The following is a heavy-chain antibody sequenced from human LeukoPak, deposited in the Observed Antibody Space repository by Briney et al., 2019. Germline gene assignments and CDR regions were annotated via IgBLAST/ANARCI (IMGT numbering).Heavy chain of an antibody. Sequence: GASVKVFCKASGYTFTSYYMHWVRQAPGQGLEWMGIINPSGGSTSYAQKFQGRVTMTRDTSTSTVYMELSSLRSEDTAVYYCARGSLEWLLYLHYFDYWGQGTLVTVSS. CDR2: INPSGGST. CDR3: ARGSLEWLLYLHYFDY. V-gene: IGHV1-46*01. J-gene: IGHJ4*02. CDR1: GYTFTSYY. D-gene: IGHD3-3*01.